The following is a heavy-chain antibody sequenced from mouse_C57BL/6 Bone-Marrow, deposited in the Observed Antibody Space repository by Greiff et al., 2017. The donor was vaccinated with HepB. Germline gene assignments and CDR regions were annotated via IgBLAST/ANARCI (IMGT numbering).Heavy chain of an antibody. Sequence: VKLVESGPGLVAPSQSLSITCTVSGFSLTSYAISWVRQPPGKGLEWLGVIWTGGGTNYNSALKSRLSISKDNSKSQVFLKMNSLQTDDTARYYCARITTVVADAMDYWGQGTSVTVSS. J-gene: IGHJ4*01. V-gene: IGHV2-9-1*01. CDR1: GFSLTSYA. CDR3: ARITTVVADAMDY. D-gene: IGHD1-1*01. CDR2: IWTGGGT.